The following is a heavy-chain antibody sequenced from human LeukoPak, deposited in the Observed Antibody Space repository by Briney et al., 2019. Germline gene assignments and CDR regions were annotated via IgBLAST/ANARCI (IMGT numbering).Heavy chain of an antibody. J-gene: IGHJ1*01. CDR1: GFTFSDYY. D-gene: IGHD6-19*01. Sequence: GGSLRLSCAASGFTFSDYYMSWLRQAPGKGLEWVSAISGSGGSTYYADSVKGRFTISRDNSKNTLYLQMNSLRAEDTAVYYCAEDLSGWYGEYFQHWGQGTLVTVSS. CDR3: AEDLSGWYGEYFQH. V-gene: IGHV3-23*01. CDR2: ISGSGGST.